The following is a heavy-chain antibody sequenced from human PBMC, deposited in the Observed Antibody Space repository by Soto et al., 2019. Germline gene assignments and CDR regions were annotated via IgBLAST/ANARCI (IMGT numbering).Heavy chain of an antibody. D-gene: IGHD2-2*01. J-gene: IGHJ4*02. CDR3: ARDRGYCSSTRCPQFGY. V-gene: IGHV3-74*01. Sequence: GGSLRLSCAASGFTFSSYDMHWVRQAPGKGLVWVSRINSDGSSTSYADSVKGRFTISRDNAKNTLYLQMNSLRAEDTAVYYCARDRGYCSSTRCPQFGYWGQGTLVTVSS. CDR1: GFTFSSYD. CDR2: INSDGSST.